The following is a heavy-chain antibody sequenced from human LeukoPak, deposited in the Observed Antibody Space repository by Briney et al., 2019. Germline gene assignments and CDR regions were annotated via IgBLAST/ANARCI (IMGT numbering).Heavy chain of an antibody. J-gene: IGHJ4*02. CDR1: GFPFSDYV. CDR3: AKDIELLFDY. D-gene: IGHD2-15*01. CDR2: IRYDGNNK. Sequence: GGSLRLSCAASGFPFSDYVMHWVRQAPGKGLEWVAVIRYDGNNKYYADSVKGRFTISRDNSKNTLYLQMNSLRAEDSAVYYCAKDIELLFDYWGQGTLVTVSS. V-gene: IGHV3-30*02.